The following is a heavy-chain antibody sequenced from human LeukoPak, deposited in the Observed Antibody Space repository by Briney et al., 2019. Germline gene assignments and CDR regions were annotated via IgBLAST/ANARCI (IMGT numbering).Heavy chain of an antibody. J-gene: IGHJ4*02. V-gene: IGHV4-34*01. CDR1: GGSFSGYY. Sequence: ASETLSLTCAVYGGSFSGYYWSWIRQPPGKGLGWIGEINHSGSTNYNPSLKSRVTISVDTSKNQFSLKLSSVTAADTAVYYCARLKQHLIDYWGQGTLVTVSS. CDR3: ARLKQHLIDY. CDR2: INHSGST. D-gene: IGHD6-13*01.